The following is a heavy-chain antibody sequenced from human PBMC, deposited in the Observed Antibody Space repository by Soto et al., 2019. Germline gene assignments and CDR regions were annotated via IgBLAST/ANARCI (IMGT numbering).Heavy chain of an antibody. CDR3: ARDRRRIQLSVGYYYYGMDV. V-gene: IGHV1-69*13. J-gene: IGHJ6*02. D-gene: IGHD5-18*01. Sequence: SVKVSCKASGGTFSSYAISWVRQAPGQGLEWMGGIIPIFGTANYAQKFQGRVTITADESTSTAYMELSSLRSEDTAVYYCARDRRRIQLSVGYYYYGMDVWGQGTTVTVSS. CDR1: GGTFSSYA. CDR2: IIPIFGTA.